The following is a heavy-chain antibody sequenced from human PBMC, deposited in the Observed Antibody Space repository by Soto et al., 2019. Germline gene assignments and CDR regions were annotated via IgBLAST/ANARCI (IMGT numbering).Heavy chain of an antibody. CDR2: IYYSGST. J-gene: IGHJ4*02. Sequence: QVQLQESGPGLVKPSETLSLTCTVSGGSVSSGSYYWSWIRQPPGKGLEWIGYIYYSGSTNYNPSRKSRVTISVDTSKNQIPLKLSSVTAADTAVYYCARDSGSYYGAGDYWGQGTLVTVSS. V-gene: IGHV4-61*01. D-gene: IGHD1-26*01. CDR1: GGSVSSGSYY. CDR3: ARDSGSYYGAGDY.